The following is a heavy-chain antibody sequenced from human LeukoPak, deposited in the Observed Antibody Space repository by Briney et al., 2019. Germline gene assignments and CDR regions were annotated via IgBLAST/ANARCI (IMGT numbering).Heavy chain of an antibody. Sequence: SVKVSCKASGFTFTSSAVQWVRQARGQRLEWIGWIVVGSGNTNYAQKFQERVTITRDMSTSTANMELSSLRSEDTAVYYCAASGVPRKVRDLWFDPWGQGTLVTVSS. J-gene: IGHJ5*02. CDR3: AASGVPRKVRDLWFDP. CDR1: GFTFTSSA. V-gene: IGHV1-58*01. CDR2: IVVGSGNT. D-gene: IGHD2-8*01.